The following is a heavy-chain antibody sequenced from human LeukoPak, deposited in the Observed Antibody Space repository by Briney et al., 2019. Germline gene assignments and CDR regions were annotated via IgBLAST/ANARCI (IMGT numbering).Heavy chain of an antibody. D-gene: IGHD3-9*01. J-gene: IGHJ4*02. CDR1: GFTFSSYW. Sequence: GGSLRLSCAASGFTFSSYWMHWVRQAPGKGLVWVSRINSDGSSTSYADSVKGRFTISRDNAKNTLYLQMNSLRAEDTAVYYCAKDMAYYDILTGYRTTPFDYWGQGTLVTVSS. CDR3: AKDMAYYDILTGYRTTPFDY. V-gene: IGHV3-74*01. CDR2: INSDGSST.